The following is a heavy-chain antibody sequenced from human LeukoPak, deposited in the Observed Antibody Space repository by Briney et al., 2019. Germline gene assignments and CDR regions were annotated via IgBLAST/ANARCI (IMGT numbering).Heavy chain of an antibody. CDR2: INHIGST. V-gene: IGHV4-34*01. CDR1: GGSFSSYY. Sequence: SETLSLTCAVYGGSFSSYYWSWIRQPPGKGLEWIGEINHIGSTNYNPSLKSRVTISVDTSKNQFSLKLSSVTAADTAVYYCARSPTSYYYYMDVWGKGTTVTISS. D-gene: IGHD1-1*01. CDR3: ARSPTSYYYYMDV. J-gene: IGHJ6*03.